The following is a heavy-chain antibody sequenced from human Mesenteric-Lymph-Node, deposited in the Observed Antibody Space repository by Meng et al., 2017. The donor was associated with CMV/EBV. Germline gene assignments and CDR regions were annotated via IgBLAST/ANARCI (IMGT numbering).Heavy chain of an antibody. Sequence: SETLSLTCAVYGGSFSGYYWSWIRQPPGKGLEWIGEINHSGSTNYNLSLKSRVTISVDTSKNQFSLKLSSVTAADTAVYYCARGNIVVVPAAKVPGWFDPWGQGTLVTVSS. D-gene: IGHD2-2*01. V-gene: IGHV4-34*01. CDR1: GGSFSGYY. J-gene: IGHJ5*02. CDR3: ARGNIVVVPAAKVPGWFDP. CDR2: INHSGST.